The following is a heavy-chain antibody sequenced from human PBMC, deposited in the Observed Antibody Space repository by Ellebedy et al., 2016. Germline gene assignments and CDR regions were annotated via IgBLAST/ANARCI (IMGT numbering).Heavy chain of an antibody. D-gene: IGHD6-13*01. V-gene: IGHV3-21*01. CDR3: ASNPKVIAAHDY. CDR2: ISSSSSYI. CDR1: GFTFSSYS. J-gene: IGHJ4*02. Sequence: GGSLRLXXAASGFTFSSYSMNWSRQAQGKGLEWVSSISSSSSYIYYADSVKGRFTISRDKSKKSLYLHMNSLTAEDTAVYYCASNPKVIAAHDYWGQGTLVTVSS.